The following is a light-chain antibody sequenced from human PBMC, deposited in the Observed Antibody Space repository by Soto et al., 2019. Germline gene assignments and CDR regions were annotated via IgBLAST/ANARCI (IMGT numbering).Light chain of an antibody. CDR1: QDITSY. J-gene: IGKJ3*01. Sequence: DIQMTQSPSSLSASVGDRVTITCQASQDITSYLNWYQHKPGKAPKLLIYDASILEAGVPPRFSGSGSGTDLTLTLSSLQPEDVATYYCQHCDYLPIFGPGTTVDFK. CDR2: DAS. CDR3: QHCDYLPI. V-gene: IGKV1-33*01.